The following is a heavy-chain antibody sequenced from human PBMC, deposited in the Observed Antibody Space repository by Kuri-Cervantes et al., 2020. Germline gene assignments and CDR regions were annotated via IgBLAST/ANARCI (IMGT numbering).Heavy chain of an antibody. Sequence: AAVKVSCKASGYTFINDYVHWVRQAPGQGLEWMGRIIPRSGSTIYSQRLKGRITVTRDTSTSTVYMELRSLRSEDTALYYCARDGSHYDFDYWGQGTLVTVSS. J-gene: IGHJ4*02. D-gene: IGHD1-26*01. CDR3: ARDGSHYDFDY. CDR2: IIPRSGST. CDR1: GYTFINDY. V-gene: IGHV1-46*04.